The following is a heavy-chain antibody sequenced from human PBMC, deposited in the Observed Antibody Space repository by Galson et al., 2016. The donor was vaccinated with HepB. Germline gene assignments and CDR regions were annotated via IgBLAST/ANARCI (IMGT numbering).Heavy chain of an antibody. J-gene: IGHJ4*02. D-gene: IGHD7-27*01. Sequence: SLRLSCAVSGFALSSYGMHWVRQVPGKGLEWVADISFDGGKRHYADSVKGRFSISRDTSRVYLQMSSLTPADTGLYYCARDYSYSSNWPGYWGQGTLVIVSS. CDR3: ARDYSYSSNWPGY. V-gene: IGHV3-30*03. CDR2: ISFDGGKR. CDR1: GFALSSYG.